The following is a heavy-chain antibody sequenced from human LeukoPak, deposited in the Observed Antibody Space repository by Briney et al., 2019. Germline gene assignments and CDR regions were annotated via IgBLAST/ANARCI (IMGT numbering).Heavy chain of an antibody. CDR2: ISAYNGNT. Sequence: ASVKVSCKTSGYTFTNYGISWVRQAPGQGLEWMAWISAYNGNTNYAQKVQGRVTTTTDTSTSTAYMELRRLKSDDTAVYYCARDLGQLDLPFDHWGQGTLVTVSS. V-gene: IGHV1-18*01. CDR3: ARDLGQLDLPFDH. J-gene: IGHJ4*02. D-gene: IGHD6-6*01. CDR1: GYTFTNYG.